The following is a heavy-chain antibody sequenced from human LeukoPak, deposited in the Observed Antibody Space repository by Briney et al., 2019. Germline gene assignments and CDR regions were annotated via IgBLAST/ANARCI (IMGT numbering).Heavy chain of an antibody. J-gene: IGHJ4*02. CDR1: GDSVSSNSAA. Sequence: SQTLSLTCAISGDSVSSNSAAWNWIRQSPSRGLECLGRTYYRSKWYNDDAVSVKSRITINPDTYKNQFSLQLNSMTPEDTAVYYCARSVVVPAAPGIYFDYWGQGTLVTVSS. V-gene: IGHV6-1*01. D-gene: IGHD2-2*01. CDR3: ARSVVVPAAPGIYFDY. CDR2: TYYRSKWYN.